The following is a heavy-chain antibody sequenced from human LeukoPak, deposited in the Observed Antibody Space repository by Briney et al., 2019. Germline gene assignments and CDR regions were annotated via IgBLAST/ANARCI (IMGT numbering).Heavy chain of an antibody. Sequence: ASVKVSCKASGYTFTSYGISWVRQAPGQGLEWMGLISADNGNTNYTQKLQGRVTMTTDTSTSTAYMELRSLRSDDTAVYYCARDLAAAAPGQLNYYYYYYMDVWGKGTTVTVSS. CDR1: GYTFTSYG. J-gene: IGHJ6*03. V-gene: IGHV1-18*01. D-gene: IGHD6-13*01. CDR2: ISADNGNT. CDR3: ARDLAAAAPGQLNYYYYYYMDV.